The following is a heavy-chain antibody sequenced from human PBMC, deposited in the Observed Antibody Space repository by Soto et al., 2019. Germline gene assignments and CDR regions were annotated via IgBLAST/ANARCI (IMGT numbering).Heavy chain of an antibody. J-gene: IGHJ4*02. Sequence: SETLSLTCAVYGGSFSGYYWSWIRQPPGKGLEWIGEINHSGSTNYNPSLKSRVTISVDTSKNQFSLKLSSVTAADTAVYYCARGLRYAIGTPRFDYWGQGTLVTVSS. V-gene: IGHV4-34*01. D-gene: IGHD2-8*01. CDR1: GGSFSGYY. CDR2: INHSGST. CDR3: ARGLRYAIGTPRFDY.